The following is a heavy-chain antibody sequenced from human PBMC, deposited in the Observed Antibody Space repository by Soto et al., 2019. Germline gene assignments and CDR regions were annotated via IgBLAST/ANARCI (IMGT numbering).Heavy chain of an antibody. Sequence: QVQLVQSGAEMKKPGASVRVSCKTSGYIFANYALVWVRQAPGQGLEWMGWINPGNGNTKYSQKFQGRLTMTRDTSARTIYMELSSLTSKDTATYYCARVVIHFSGSGDNWFDPWGQGTLVTVSS. CDR1: GYIFANYA. D-gene: IGHD3-10*01. CDR2: INPGNGNT. CDR3: ARVVIHFSGSGDNWFDP. J-gene: IGHJ5*02. V-gene: IGHV1-3*01.